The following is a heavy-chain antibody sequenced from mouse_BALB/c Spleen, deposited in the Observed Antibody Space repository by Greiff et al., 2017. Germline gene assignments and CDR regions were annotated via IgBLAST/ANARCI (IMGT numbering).Heavy chain of an antibody. Sequence: EVHLVESGGGLVQPGGSRKLSCAASGFTFSSFGMHWVRQAPEKGLEWVAYISSGSSTIYYADTVKGRFTISRDNPKNTLFLQMTSLRSEDTAMYYCARRYDDMDFDYWGQGTTLTVSS. CDR2: ISSGSSTI. CDR1: GFTFSSFG. J-gene: IGHJ2*01. D-gene: IGHD2-14*01. CDR3: ARRYDDMDFDY. V-gene: IGHV5-17*02.